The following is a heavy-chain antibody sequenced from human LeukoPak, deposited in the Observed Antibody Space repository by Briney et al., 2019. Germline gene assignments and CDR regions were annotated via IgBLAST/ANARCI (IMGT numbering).Heavy chain of an antibody. CDR3: AREDIVVVPAAYYYYMDV. CDR2: ISSSSSTI. J-gene: IGHJ6*03. D-gene: IGHD2-2*01. V-gene: IGHV3-48*01. CDR1: RFTFSSYS. Sequence: PGGSLRLSCAASRFTFSSYSMNWVRQAPGKGLEWVSYISSSSSTIYYADSVKGRFTISRDNAKNSLYLQMNSLRAEDTAVYYCAREDIVVVPAAYYYYMDVWGKGTTVTVSS.